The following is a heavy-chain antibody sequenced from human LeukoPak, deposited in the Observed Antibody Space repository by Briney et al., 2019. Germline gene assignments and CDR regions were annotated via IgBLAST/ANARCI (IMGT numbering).Heavy chain of an antibody. V-gene: IGHV4-4*02. CDR2: IYHNGAT. J-gene: IGHJ4*02. CDR1: GGSISSSSSIC. D-gene: IGHD4-23*01. Sequence: SETLSLTCAVSGGSISSSSSICWTWVRQPPGEGLEWIGEIYHNGATNYNPSLKSRVTMLLDKSKNQFFLKLNSVTAAGTAVYYCARNGGNSDYDYWGQGTLVTVSA. CDR3: ARNGGNSDYDY.